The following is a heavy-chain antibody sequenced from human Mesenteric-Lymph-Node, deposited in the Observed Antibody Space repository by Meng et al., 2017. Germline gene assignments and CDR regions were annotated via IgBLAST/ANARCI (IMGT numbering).Heavy chain of an antibody. CDR1: GGSISSGSYY. V-gene: IGHV4-61*01. D-gene: IGHD3-10*01. CDR2: IDNTGST. J-gene: IGHJ4*02. Sequence: SETLSLTCTVSGGSISSGSYYWSWIRQPPGKGLEWIASIDNTGSTNYNPSLTSRVTMSFDTSKSQFSLNLSSVTAADTAFYYCARLTRTGNFGRGFFTDWAQGTLVTVSS. CDR3: ARLTRTGNFGRGFFTD.